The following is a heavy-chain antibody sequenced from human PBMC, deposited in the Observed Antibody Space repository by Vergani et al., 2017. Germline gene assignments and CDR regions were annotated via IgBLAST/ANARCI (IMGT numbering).Heavy chain of an antibody. CDR3: ARKMVRVTSGMDV. D-gene: IGHD3-10*01. CDR2: IKQDGSEK. V-gene: IGHV3-7*03. J-gene: IGHJ6*02. Sequence: EVQLVESGGGLVQPGGSLRLSCAASGFTFSSYWMSWVRQAPGKGLEWVANIKQDGSEKYYVDSMKGRFTISRDNAKNSLYLQMNSLRAEDTAVYYCARKMVRVTSGMDVWGQGTTVTVSS. CDR1: GFTFSSYW.